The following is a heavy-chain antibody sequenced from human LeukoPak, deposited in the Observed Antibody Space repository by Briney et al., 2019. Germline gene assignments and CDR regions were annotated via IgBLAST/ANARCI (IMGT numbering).Heavy chain of an antibody. J-gene: IGHJ4*02. CDR1: GYTFTSYA. CDR2: INTNTGNP. V-gene: IGHV7-4-1*02. D-gene: IGHD5-12*01. Sequence: SVKVSCKASGYTFTSYAMNWVRQAPGQGLEWMGWINTNTGNPTYAQGFTGRFVFSLDTSVSTAYLQISSLKAEDTAVYYCARVPNMVVATIEGFDYWGQGTLVTVSS. CDR3: ARVPNMVVATIEGFDY.